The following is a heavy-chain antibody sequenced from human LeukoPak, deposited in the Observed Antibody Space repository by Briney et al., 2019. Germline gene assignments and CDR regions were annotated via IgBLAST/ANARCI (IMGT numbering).Heavy chain of an antibody. V-gene: IGHV3-23*01. D-gene: IGHD5-12*01. CDR1: GFTFSNYA. CDR2: ISGSGAAT. Sequence: GGSLRLSCAASGFTFSNYAMNWVRQAPGKGLEWISAISGSGAATFNADSVKGRFTISRDNSKNTLYLQMNSLRAEDTAVYYCAPLAATTDYWGQGTLVTVSS. J-gene: IGHJ4*02. CDR3: APLAATTDY.